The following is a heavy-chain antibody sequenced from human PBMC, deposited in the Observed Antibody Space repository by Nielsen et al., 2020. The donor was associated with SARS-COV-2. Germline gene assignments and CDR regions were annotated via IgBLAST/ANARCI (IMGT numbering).Heavy chain of an antibody. CDR1: GFTFSSYG. CDR2: IWYDGSNK. Sequence: GGSLRLSCAASGFTFSSYGMHWVRQAPGKGLEWVAVIWYDGSNKYYADSVKGRFTVSRDNAKNSLYLQMNSLRAEDTAIYFCTRVRVGDFYGSDYWGQGTRVTVSS. D-gene: IGHD3-10*01. CDR3: TRVRVGDFYGSDY. V-gene: IGHV3-33*01. J-gene: IGHJ4*02.